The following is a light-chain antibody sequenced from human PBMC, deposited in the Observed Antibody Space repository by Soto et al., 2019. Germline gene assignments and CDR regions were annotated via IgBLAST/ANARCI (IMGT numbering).Light chain of an antibody. Sequence: QSVLTQPASVSGSLGQSITISCTGTSSDVGAYNYVSWYQQHPDKAPKLLIHEVSDRPSGVSSRFSGSKSGNTASLTISGLQAEDEADYYCSSYTSSDTLVFGTGTKVTVL. CDR2: EVS. CDR3: SSYTSSDTLV. V-gene: IGLV2-14*01. CDR1: SSDVGAYNY. J-gene: IGLJ1*01.